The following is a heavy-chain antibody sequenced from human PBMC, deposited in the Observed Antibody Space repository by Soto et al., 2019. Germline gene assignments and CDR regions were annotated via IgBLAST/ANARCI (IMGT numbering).Heavy chain of an antibody. Sequence: QVQLVESGGGVVQPGRSLRLSCAASGFTFSSYAMHWVHQAPGKGLEWVAVISYDGSNKYYADSVKGRFTISRDNSKNTLYLQMNSLRAEDTAVYYCARTVVPAAMYLDYWGQGTLVTVSS. CDR3: ARTVVPAAMYLDY. CDR2: ISYDGSNK. CDR1: GFTFSSYA. J-gene: IGHJ4*02. D-gene: IGHD2-2*01. V-gene: IGHV3-30-3*01.